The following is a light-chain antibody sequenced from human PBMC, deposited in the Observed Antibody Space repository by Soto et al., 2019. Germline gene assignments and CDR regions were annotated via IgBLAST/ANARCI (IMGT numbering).Light chain of an antibody. CDR2: DVN. J-gene: IGLJ2*01. CDR3: TSWTTSTTMI. CDR1: SSDIGAYNF. Sequence: QLVLTQPASVSGSPGQSITISCTGTSSDIGAYNFVSWYQKHPGKAPKLMLYDVNIRPSGVSNRFSGSKSGNTASLTISGRQDEDEADYYCTSWTTSTTMIFGGGTKVTVL. V-gene: IGLV2-14*03.